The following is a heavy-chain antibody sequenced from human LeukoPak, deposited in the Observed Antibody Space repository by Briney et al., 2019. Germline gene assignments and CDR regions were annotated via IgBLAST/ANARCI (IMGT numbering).Heavy chain of an antibody. CDR2: IYTSGST. D-gene: IGHD3-16*01. CDR3: ARDSNQPLFGWFDP. Sequence: NSSQTLSLTCTVSGGSISSGSYYWSWIRQPAGKGLEWIGRIYTSGSTNYNPSLKSRVTISVDTSKNQFSLKLSSVTAADTAVYYCARDSNQPLFGWFDPWGQGTLVTVSS. CDR1: GGSISSGSYY. V-gene: IGHV4-61*02. J-gene: IGHJ5*02.